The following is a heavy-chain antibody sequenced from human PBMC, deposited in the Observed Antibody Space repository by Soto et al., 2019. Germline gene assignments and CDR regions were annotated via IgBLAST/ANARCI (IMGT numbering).Heavy chain of an antibody. V-gene: IGHV4-31*03. D-gene: IGHD3-16*02. CDR3: ARDGTWFGGVIVGRNAFDI. CDR1: GGSISSGGYY. J-gene: IGHJ3*02. CDR2: IYYSGST. Sequence: SETLSLTCTVSGGSISSGGYYWSWIRQHPGKGLEWIGYIYYSGSTYYNLSLKSRVTISVDTSKNQFSLKLSSVTAADTAVYYCARDGTWFGGVIVGRNAFDIWGQGTMVTVSS.